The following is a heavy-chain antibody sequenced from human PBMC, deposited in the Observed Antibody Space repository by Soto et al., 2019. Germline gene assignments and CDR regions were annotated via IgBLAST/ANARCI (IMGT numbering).Heavy chain of an antibody. J-gene: IGHJ4*02. CDR3: ARDAAVGLFDY. Sequence: ASVKVSCKASGYTFTSYYMHWVRQAPGQGLEWMGIINPSGGSTSYAQKFQGRVTMTRDASTSTVYMELSSLRSEDTAVYYCARDAAVGLFDYWGQGTLVTVSS. CDR2: INPSGGST. V-gene: IGHV1-46*01. CDR1: GYTFTSYY. D-gene: IGHD1-26*01.